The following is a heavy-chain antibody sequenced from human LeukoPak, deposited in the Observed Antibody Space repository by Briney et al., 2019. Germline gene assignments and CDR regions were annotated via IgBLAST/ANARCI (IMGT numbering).Heavy chain of an antibody. CDR1: GFTFSKYW. CDR3: ATGNYYDSRGYYTFGY. Sequence: GGSLRLSCAASGFTFSKYWMHWVRQVPGKGLVWVSLIDGDGSTTNYADFVKGRFTISRDNAKNTLSLQGNSLRAEDTAVYYCATGNYYDSRGYYTFGYWGQGTLVTVSS. CDR2: IDGDGSTT. D-gene: IGHD3-22*01. V-gene: IGHV3-74*01. J-gene: IGHJ1*01.